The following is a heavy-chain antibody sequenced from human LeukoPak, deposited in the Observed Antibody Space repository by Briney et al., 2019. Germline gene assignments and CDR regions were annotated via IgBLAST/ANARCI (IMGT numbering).Heavy chain of an antibody. J-gene: IGHJ1*01. D-gene: IGHD4-17*01. V-gene: IGHV3-53*01. Sequence: GGSLRLSCAASGFTFSNYAMSWVRQAPGKGLEWVSVIYSGGTTYYADSVKGRFTISRDNSKNTLYLQMNSLRAEDTGVYYCARVDYGDDQYFQHWGQGTLVTVSS. CDR2: IYSGGTT. CDR1: GFTFSNYA. CDR3: ARVDYGDDQYFQH.